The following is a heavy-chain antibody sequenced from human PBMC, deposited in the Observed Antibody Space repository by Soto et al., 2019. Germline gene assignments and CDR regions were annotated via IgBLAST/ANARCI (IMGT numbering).Heavy chain of an antibody. J-gene: IGHJ4*02. CDR1: GYTFTSYG. CDR3: ARDVDTAMVLSFIRTLYSFDY. V-gene: IGHV1-18*01. D-gene: IGHD5-18*01. Sequence: ASVKVSCKASGYTFTSYGISWVRQAPGQGLEWMGWISAYNGNTNYAQKLQGRVTMTTDTSTSTAYMELRSLRSDDTAVYYCARDVDTAMVLSFIRTLYSFDYWGQGTLATVSS. CDR2: ISAYNGNT.